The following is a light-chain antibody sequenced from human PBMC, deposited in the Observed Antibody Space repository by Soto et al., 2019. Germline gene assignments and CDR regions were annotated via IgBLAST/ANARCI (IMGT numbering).Light chain of an antibody. J-gene: IGKJ5*01. Sequence: EIVMTQSPATLSVSPGERATLSCRASQSVSNNLAWYQQKPGQAPRTLMYGASTRATGSPARFSGSGSGTEFTLTITSLKPEDFAVDYCQQYNYLITVGQGTRLEIK. CDR2: GAS. CDR1: QSVSNN. CDR3: QQYNYLIT. V-gene: IGKV3-15*01.